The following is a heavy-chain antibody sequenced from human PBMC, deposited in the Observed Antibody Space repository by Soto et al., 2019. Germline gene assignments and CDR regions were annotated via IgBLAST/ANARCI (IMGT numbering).Heavy chain of an antibody. V-gene: IGHV1-18*01. CDR1: GYTFTNYA. CDR3: ARDSPYSTSWQRFDS. CDR2: VNTYNGNP. J-gene: IGHJ4*02. Sequence: QVQLAQSGVEVKKPGASVKVSCKASGYTFTNYAISWVRQAPGRGLEWMGWVNTYNGNPNYAQIFQGRVTMTTDTSTGTAYMELRSLKSDDSAVYYCARDSPYSTSWQRFDSWGQGTLVTVSS. D-gene: IGHD6-13*01.